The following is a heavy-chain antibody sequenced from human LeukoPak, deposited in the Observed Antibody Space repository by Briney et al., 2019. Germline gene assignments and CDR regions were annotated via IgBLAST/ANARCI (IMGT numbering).Heavy chain of an antibody. D-gene: IGHD3-3*01. CDR1: GFTVRSNY. CDR2: IYGGGSV. CDR3: ARDRGDFWSGYPYYFDY. J-gene: IGHJ4*02. V-gene: IGHV3-53*01. Sequence: PGGSLRLSCAASGFTVRSNYMSWVRQAPGKGLEWVSIIYGGGSVFYADSVKGRFTISRDNSKNTLYLQMNSLRGEDTAVYYCARDRGDFWSGYPYYFDYWGQGTLVTVSS.